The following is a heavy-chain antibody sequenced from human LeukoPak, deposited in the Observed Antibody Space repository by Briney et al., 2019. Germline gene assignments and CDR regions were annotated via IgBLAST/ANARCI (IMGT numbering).Heavy chain of an antibody. V-gene: IGHV1-69*05. J-gene: IGHJ4*02. CDR3: ARDPQQLAEYYFDY. D-gene: IGHD6-13*01. CDR1: GGTFSSYS. Sequence: SVKVSCKASGGTFSSYSISWVRQAPGQGLDWMGRIIPIFGTANYAQKLQGRVTMTTDTSTSTAYRELRSLRSDDTAVYYCARDPQQLAEYYFDYWGQGTLVTVSS. CDR2: IIPIFGTA.